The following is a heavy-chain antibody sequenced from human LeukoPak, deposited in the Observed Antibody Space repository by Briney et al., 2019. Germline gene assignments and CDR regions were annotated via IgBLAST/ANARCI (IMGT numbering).Heavy chain of an antibody. Sequence: GRSLRLSCAASGFTFSDFGMHWVRQAPGKGLEWVAAISYDGSHQFYGGSVKGRFTIARDNSKNTLHLQMSSLRAEDTAVYYCAKWAGDYPYSYMDVWGTGTTVTV. V-gene: IGHV3-33*05. CDR2: ISYDGSHQ. CDR3: AKWAGDYPYSYMDV. J-gene: IGHJ6*04. D-gene: IGHD4-11*01. CDR1: GFTFSDFG.